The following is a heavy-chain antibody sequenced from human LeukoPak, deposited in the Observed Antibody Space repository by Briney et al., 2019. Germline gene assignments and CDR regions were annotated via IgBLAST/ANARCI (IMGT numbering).Heavy chain of an antibody. CDR2: INQDGSER. J-gene: IGHJ4*02. CDR1: GFTFSTYW. D-gene: IGHD5-24*01. Sequence: PGGSLRLSCAASGFTFSTYWMGWVRQAPGKGLEWVANINQDGSERYYVDAVKGRFTIARDNAKNSLYLQMSGLRADDTAVYYCANGLAYWGQGTLVTVSS. CDR3: ANGLAY. V-gene: IGHV3-7*01.